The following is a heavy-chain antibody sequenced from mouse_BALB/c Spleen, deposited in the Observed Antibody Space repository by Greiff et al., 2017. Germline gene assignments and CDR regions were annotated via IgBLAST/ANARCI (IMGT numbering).Heavy chain of an antibody. CDR3: ANGDY. J-gene: IGHJ2*01. V-gene: IGHV1-69*01. Sequence: VQLQQPGAELVMPGASVKMSCKASGYTFTDYWMHWVKQRPGQGLEWIGAIDTSDSYTSYNQKFKGKATLTVDESSSTAYMQLSSLTSEDSAVYYCANGDYWGQGTTLTVSS. CDR1: GYTFTDYW. CDR2: IDTSDSYT.